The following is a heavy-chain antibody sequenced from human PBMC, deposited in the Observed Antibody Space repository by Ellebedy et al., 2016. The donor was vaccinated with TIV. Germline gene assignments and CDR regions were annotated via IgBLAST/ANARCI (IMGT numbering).Heavy chain of an antibody. CDR1: GFTFSSYW. CDR3: ARGPVQYYYGSGIYYFDY. D-gene: IGHD3-10*01. V-gene: IGHV3-74*01. Sequence: GESLKISXAASGFTFSSYWMHWVRQAPGKGLVWVSRINSDGSRIDYADSVKGRFTISRDNAKNSLHLQMNSLRAEDTAVYYCARGPVQYYYGSGIYYFDYWGQGTLVTVSS. CDR2: INSDGSRI. J-gene: IGHJ4*02.